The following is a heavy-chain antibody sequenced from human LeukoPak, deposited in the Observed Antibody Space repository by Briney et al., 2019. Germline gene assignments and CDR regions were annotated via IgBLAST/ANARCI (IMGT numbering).Heavy chain of an antibody. Sequence: GGSLRLSCAASGFTFSSYSMNWVRQAPGKGLEWVSSISSSSYIYYADSVKGRFTTSRDNAKNSLYLQMNGLRAEDTAVYYCARDPGLGSGYNPDYWGQGTLVTVSS. D-gene: IGHD3-22*01. J-gene: IGHJ4*02. V-gene: IGHV3-21*01. CDR2: ISSSSYI. CDR3: ARDPGLGSGYNPDY. CDR1: GFTFSSYS.